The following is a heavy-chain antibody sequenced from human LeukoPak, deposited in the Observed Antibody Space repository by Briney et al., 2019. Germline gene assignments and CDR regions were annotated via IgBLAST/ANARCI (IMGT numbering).Heavy chain of an antibody. D-gene: IGHD2-15*01. CDR3: ARSVYCSGGNCYFDY. CDR2: IFHSGRT. J-gene: IGHJ4*02. Sequence: PSETLSLTCVVSGVSISSDAYSWSWIRQPPGKGLEWIGYIFHSGRTFYNPSLQSRVTISVDRSNNQFSLKLTSLTAADTAVYYCARSVYCSGGNCYFDYWGQGTLVTVSS. V-gene: IGHV4-30-2*01. CDR1: GVSISSDAYS.